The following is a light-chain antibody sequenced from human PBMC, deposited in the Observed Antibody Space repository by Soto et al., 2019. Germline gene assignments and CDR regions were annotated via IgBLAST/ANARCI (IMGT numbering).Light chain of an antibody. CDR3: HQATSFPRT. CDR2: AAS. Sequence: DIQMTQSPSFVSASVGDRVTISCRASQGITSWLAWYQQKPGKAPKLLIYAASTLQGGVPSRFSGSGSGTEFTLTISSLQPEDFATYYCHQATSFPRTFGQGTKVEIK. J-gene: IGKJ1*01. CDR1: QGITSW. V-gene: IGKV1-12*01.